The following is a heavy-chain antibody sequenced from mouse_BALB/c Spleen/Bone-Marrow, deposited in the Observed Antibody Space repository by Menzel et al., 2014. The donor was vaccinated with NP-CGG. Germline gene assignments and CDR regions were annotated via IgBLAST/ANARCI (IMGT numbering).Heavy chain of an antibody. J-gene: IGHJ3*01. CDR3: ARSGWYGNYLAWFAY. Sequence: EVQLQQSGAELVKPGASVKLSCTAFGFNIKDTYMHWVKQRPEQGLEWIGRIDPANGNTKYDPKFQGKATITADTSSNTAYLQLSSLTSEDAAVYYFARSGWYGNYLAWFAYWGQGTLVTVSA. CDR2: IDPANGNT. V-gene: IGHV14-3*02. CDR1: GFNIKDTY. D-gene: IGHD2-10*02.